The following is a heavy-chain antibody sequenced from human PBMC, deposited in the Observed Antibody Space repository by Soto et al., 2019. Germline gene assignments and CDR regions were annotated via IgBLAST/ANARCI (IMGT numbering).Heavy chain of an antibody. CDR3: AKDSAADTAMVGLVSYDY. Sequence: QAELVESGGGVVQPGRSLRLSCAASGFTFSSYDMHWVRQAPGKGLEWVAVISHDGSNKFYAESVKGRCTLSRDTSKKTLSWQMNSLRAEDTAVYYCAKDSAADTAMVGLVSYDYWGQGTLVTVSS. J-gene: IGHJ4*02. V-gene: IGHV3-30*18. CDR1: GFTFSSYD. CDR2: ISHDGSNK. D-gene: IGHD5-18*01.